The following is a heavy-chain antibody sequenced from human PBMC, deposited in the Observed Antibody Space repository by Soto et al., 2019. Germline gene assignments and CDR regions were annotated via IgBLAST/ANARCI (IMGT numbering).Heavy chain of an antibody. CDR2: ISDDGSTA. CDR1: GFTFSAYW. J-gene: IGHJ4*02. V-gene: IGHV3-74*01. D-gene: IGHD1-1*01. Sequence: GGSLRLSCSVSGFTFSAYWMHWVRQVPGKGLTWVSRISDDGSTATYADSVKGQFVISRDNAKNSLYLEMNTLRADDSGLYYCARGPRVSSTGTGAHWGRGTLVTVSS. CDR3: ARGPRVSSTGTGAH.